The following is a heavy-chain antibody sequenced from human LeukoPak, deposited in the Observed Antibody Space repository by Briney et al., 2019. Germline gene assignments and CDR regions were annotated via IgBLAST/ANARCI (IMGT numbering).Heavy chain of an antibody. CDR1: GGSISSGSYY. D-gene: IGHD3-3*01. J-gene: IGHJ4*02. Sequence: SETLSLTCTVSGGSISSGSYYWSWIRQPAGKGLEWIGRIYTSGSTNYNPSLKSRVTISVDTSKNQFSLKLSSVTAADTAVYYCARGNFWSGYCDCWGQGTLVTVSS. CDR3: ARGNFWSGYCDC. V-gene: IGHV4-61*02. CDR2: IYTSGST.